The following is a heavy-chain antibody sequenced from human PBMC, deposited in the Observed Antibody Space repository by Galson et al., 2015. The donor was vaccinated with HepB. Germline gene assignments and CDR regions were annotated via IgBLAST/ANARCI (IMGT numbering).Heavy chain of an antibody. CDR1: GYTFTGYY. CDR3: AGGITVVTPWGDAFDI. J-gene: IGHJ3*02. Sequence: SVKVSCKASGYTFTGYYMHWVRQAPGQGLEWMGWINPNSGGTNYAQKFQGRVTMTRDTSISTAYMELSRLRSDDTAVYYCAGGITVVTPWGDAFDIWGQGTMVTVSS. D-gene: IGHD4-23*01. CDR2: INPNSGGT. V-gene: IGHV1-2*02.